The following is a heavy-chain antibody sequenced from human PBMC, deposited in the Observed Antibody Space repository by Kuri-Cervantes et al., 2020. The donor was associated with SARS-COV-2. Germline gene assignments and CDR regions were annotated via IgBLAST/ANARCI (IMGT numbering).Heavy chain of an antibody. Sequence: SGPTLVKPTQTLTLTCTFSGFSHSTSGVGVGWIRQPPGEALEWLALIYWDDDKRYSPSLKSRLTITKDTSKNQVVLTMTNMDPVDTATYYCARSIAAAVGSPIDYWGQGTRVTVSS. D-gene: IGHD6-13*01. J-gene: IGHJ4*02. CDR3: ARSIAAAVGSPIDY. V-gene: IGHV2-5*02. CDR2: IYWDDDK. CDR1: GFSHSTSGVG.